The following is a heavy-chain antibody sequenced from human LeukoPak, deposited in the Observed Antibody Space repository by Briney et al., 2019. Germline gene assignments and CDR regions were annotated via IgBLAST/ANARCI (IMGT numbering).Heavy chain of an antibody. J-gene: IGHJ5*02. CDR1: GFTFSNYW. V-gene: IGHV3-7*01. D-gene: IGHD3-3*01. CDR2: INQDGSGE. CDR3: ARDHIMGYDFCSGYYP. Sequence: GGSLRLSCAASGFTFSNYWMSWVRQAPGKGLEWVANINQDGSGEYYGDSVKGRFTISRDNAKNSLYLQMNSLRAEDTAVYYCARDHIMGYDFCSGYYPWGQGTLVTVSS.